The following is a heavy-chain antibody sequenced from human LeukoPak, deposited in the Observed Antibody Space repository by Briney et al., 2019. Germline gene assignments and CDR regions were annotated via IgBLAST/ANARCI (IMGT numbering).Heavy chain of an antibody. Sequence: GGSLRLSCAASGFTFSSYSMNWVRQAPGKGLEWVSSISSSSSYIYYADSVKGRFTISRDNAKNSLYLQMNSLRAEGTAVYYCARLSMVRESKGFDYWGQGALVTVSS. CDR2: ISSSSSYI. V-gene: IGHV3-21*01. J-gene: IGHJ4*02. D-gene: IGHD3-10*01. CDR3: ARLSMVRESKGFDY. CDR1: GFTFSSYS.